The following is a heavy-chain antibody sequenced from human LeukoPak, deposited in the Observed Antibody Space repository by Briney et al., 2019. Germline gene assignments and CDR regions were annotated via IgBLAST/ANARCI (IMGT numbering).Heavy chain of an antibody. D-gene: IGHD5-18*01. CDR3: AKDPEAMVISYYFDY. CDR2: ISSSDVNT. J-gene: IGHJ4*02. CDR1: GFTFNNYA. V-gene: IGHV3-23*01. Sequence: GGSLRLSCAASGFTFNNYAMNWVRQAPGKGLEWISSISSSDVNTYYADSVKGRFTISRDNSKNTLYLQMNSLRAEDTALYYCAKDPEAMVISYYFDYWGQGTLVTVSS.